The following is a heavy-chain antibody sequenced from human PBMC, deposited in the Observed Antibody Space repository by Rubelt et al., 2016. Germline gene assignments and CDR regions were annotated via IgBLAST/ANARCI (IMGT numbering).Heavy chain of an antibody. CDR2: SNHSGST. CDR1: GGSFSGYY. V-gene: IGHV4-34*01. CDR3: ARGLARAAAAPRRLWFDP. D-gene: IGHD6-13*01. Sequence: QVQLQQWGAGLLKPSETLSLTCAVYGGSFSGYYWSWIRQPQGKGLEWIGESNHSGSTNYNPSLKSRVTISVDTSKNQFSLKLSAVTAADTAVYYWARGLARAAAAPRRLWFDPWGQGTLVTVSS. J-gene: IGHJ5*02.